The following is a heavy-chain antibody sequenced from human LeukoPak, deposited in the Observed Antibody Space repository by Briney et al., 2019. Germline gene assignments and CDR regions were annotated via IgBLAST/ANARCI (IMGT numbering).Heavy chain of an antibody. CDR1: GLTFSTSG. CDR3: ATETNGRHYDY. D-gene: IGHD1-14*01. J-gene: IGHJ4*02. Sequence: GGSLRLSCTASGLTFSTSGLNWVRQAPGKGLEWVASIGPTGSDRYHADSIKGRLPISRDNANNFLYLQMNSLRAEDTAVYYCATETNGRHYDYWGQGTLLTVSS. CDR2: IGPTGSDR. V-gene: IGHV3-21*06.